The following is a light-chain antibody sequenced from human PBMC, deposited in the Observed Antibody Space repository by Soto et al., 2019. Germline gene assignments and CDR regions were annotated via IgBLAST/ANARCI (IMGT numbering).Light chain of an antibody. CDR1: SSDVGGYNY. J-gene: IGLJ1*01. CDR2: EVS. Sequence: QSALTQPASVSGSPGQSITISCTGTSSDVGGYNYVSWYQQHPGKAPKLMIYEVSNRPSGVSNRFSGSKSGNTASLTISGLQAEDEADYYCCSYAGSYTNVFGTGTQLTVL. CDR3: CSYAGSYTNV. V-gene: IGLV2-14*01.